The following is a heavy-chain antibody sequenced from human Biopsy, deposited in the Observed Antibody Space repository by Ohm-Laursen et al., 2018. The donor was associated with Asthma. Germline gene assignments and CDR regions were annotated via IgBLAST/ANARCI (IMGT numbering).Heavy chain of an antibody. J-gene: IGHJ4*02. CDR2: ITFDGSTQ. V-gene: IGHV3-30-3*01. Sequence: SLRLSCTVSGTRFGSYNMHWARQAPGKGLEWVAVITFDGSTQHYGDSVKGRFTISRDNSKNMLFLQMNSLRAGDTAVYYCSRDTLGYYFDIWGQGTQVTVSS. CDR1: GTRFGSYN. CDR3: SRDTLGYYFDI. D-gene: IGHD6-13*01.